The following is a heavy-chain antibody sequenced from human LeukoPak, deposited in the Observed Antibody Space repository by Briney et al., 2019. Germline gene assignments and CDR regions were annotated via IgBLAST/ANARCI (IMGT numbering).Heavy chain of an antibody. V-gene: IGHV3-21*01. Sequence: PGGSLRLSCAASGFTFSSYEMNWVRQAPGKGLEWVSSISSSSSYIYYADSVKGRFTISRDNAKNSLYLQMNSLRAEDTAVYYCARVGSGYPLLDYWGQGTLVTVSS. CDR3: ARVGSGYPLLDY. CDR1: GFTFSSYE. J-gene: IGHJ4*02. D-gene: IGHD3-22*01. CDR2: ISSSSSYI.